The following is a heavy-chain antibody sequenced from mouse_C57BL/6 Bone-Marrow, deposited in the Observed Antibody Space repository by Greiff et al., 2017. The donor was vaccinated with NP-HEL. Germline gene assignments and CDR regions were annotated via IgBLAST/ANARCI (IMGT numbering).Heavy chain of an antibody. CDR2: ISDGGSYT. J-gene: IGHJ3*01. V-gene: IGHV5-4*01. D-gene: IGHD1-1*01. CDR1: GFTFSSYA. CDR3: ARDDPHYYGSSPWFAY. Sequence: EVKLQESGGGLVKPGGSLKLSCAASGFTFSSYAMSWVRQTPEKRLEWVATISDGGSYTYYPDNVKGRFTISRDNAKNNLYLQMSHLKSEDTAMYYCARDDPHYYGSSPWFAYWGQGTLVTVSA.